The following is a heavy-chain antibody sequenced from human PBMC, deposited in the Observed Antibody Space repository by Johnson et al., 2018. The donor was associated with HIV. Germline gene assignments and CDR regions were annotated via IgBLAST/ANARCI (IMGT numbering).Heavy chain of an antibody. D-gene: IGHD4-23*01. J-gene: IGHJ3*02. Sequence: QVQLVESGGGVVQPGRSLRLSCAASGFTFSSYAMHWVRQAPGKGLEWVAVISYDGSNKYYADSVKGRLTISRDNSKNTLYLQMNSLRAEDTAVYYCARDPDDYGGRDAFDIWGQGTMVTVSS. CDR2: ISYDGSNK. CDR3: ARDPDDYGGRDAFDI. V-gene: IGHV3-30*04. CDR1: GFTFSSYA.